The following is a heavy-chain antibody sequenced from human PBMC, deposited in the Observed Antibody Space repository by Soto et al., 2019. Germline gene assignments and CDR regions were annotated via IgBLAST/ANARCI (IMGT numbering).Heavy chain of an antibody. D-gene: IGHD6-6*01. CDR1: GYTFTTYD. V-gene: IGHV1-8*01. CDR3: VALAR. J-gene: IGHJ4*02. CDR2: VKPSSGDT. Sequence: QVQLVQSGAEVREPGASVKVSCKASGYTFTTYDINWVRQATGQGLEWMGWVKPSSGDTGYGQKFQGRVALTRDTSTSTAYMEMSGLKSEDTAVYYCVALARWGQGTLVTVSS.